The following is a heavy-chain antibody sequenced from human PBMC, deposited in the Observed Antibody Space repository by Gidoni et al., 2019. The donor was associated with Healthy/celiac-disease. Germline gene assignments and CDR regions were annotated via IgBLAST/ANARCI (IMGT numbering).Heavy chain of an antibody. CDR3: AKDKIVVVVAAADAFDI. CDR1: GFTFSSYA. D-gene: IGHD2-15*01. V-gene: IGHV3-23*01. CDR2: ISGSGGST. Sequence: EVQLLASGGGLVQPGGSLRLSCAASGFTFSSYAMSWVRQAPGKGLEWVSAISGSGGSTYYADSVKGRFTISRDNSKNTLYLKMNSLRAEDTAVYYCAKDKIVVVVAAADAFDIWGQGTMVTVSS. J-gene: IGHJ3*02.